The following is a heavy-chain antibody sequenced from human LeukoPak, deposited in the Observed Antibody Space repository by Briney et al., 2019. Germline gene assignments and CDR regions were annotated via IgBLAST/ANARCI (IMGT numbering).Heavy chain of an antibody. D-gene: IGHD3-22*01. V-gene: IGHV4-34*01. J-gene: IGHJ4*02. Sequence: SETLSLTCAVYGGSFSGYYWSWIRQPPGKGLEWIGETNHSGSTNYNPSLKSRVTISVDTSKNQFSLKLSSVTAADAAVYYCARLARIWHSSGYPYYFDYWGQGTLVTVSS. CDR3: ARLARIWHSSGYPYYFDY. CDR1: GGSFSGYY. CDR2: TNHSGST.